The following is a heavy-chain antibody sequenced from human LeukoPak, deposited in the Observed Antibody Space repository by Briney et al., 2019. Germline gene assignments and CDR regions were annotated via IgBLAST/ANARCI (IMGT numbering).Heavy chain of an antibody. CDR3: ARDTGARGWFDP. CDR1: GFTFSSYA. CDR2: ISSSSTI. J-gene: IGHJ5*02. D-gene: IGHD2-8*02. V-gene: IGHV3-48*01. Sequence: GGSLRLSCAVSGFTFSSYAMNWVRQAPGKGLEWVSYISSSSTIYYADSVKGRFTISRDNAKNLLYLQMNSLRAEDTAVYYCARDTGARGWFDPWGQGTLVTVSS.